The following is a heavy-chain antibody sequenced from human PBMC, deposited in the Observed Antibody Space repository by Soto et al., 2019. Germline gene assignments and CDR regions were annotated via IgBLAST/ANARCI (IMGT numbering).Heavy chain of an antibody. Sequence: PSETLSLTCTVSGGSITSGDNYWSWIRQPPGKGLEWIGYIYYSGHTYYNPSLKSRLTISVDTSKIQFSLRLTSVTAADTAVYYCARTYWSGWGRRLLDSWGQGALVTVSS. CDR3: ARTYWSGWGRRLLDS. CDR2: IYYSGHT. J-gene: IGHJ4*02. CDR1: GGSITSGDNY. V-gene: IGHV4-30-4*01. D-gene: IGHD3-3*01.